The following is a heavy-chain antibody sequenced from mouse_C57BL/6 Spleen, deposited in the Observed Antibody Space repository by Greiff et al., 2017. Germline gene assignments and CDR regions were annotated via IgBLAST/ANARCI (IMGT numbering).Heavy chain of an antibody. V-gene: IGHV3-6*01. Sequence: EVQLQQSGPGLVKPSQSLSLTCSVTGYSITSGYYWNWIRQFPGNKLEWMGYISYDGSNNYNPSLKNRSSITRDTSKNQFFLKLNSVTTEDTATYYCARGPVPYFDYWGQGTTLTVSS. CDR1: GYSITSGYY. J-gene: IGHJ2*01. CDR3: ARGPVPYFDY. CDR2: ISYDGSN.